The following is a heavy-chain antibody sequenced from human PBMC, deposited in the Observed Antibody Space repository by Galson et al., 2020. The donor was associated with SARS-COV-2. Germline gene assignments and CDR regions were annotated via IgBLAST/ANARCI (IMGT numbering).Heavy chain of an antibody. V-gene: IGHV1-69*13. J-gene: IGHJ3*02. D-gene: IGHD2-15*01. CDR1: GGTFSSYA. CDR2: IIPIFGTA. CDR3: ARAGKECCSGGSCYGAFDI. Sequence: SVKVSCKASGGTFSSYAISWVRQAPGQGLEWMGGIIPIFGTANYAQKFQGRVTITADESTSTAYMELSSLRSEDTAVYYCARAGKECCSGGSCYGAFDIWGQGTMVTVSS.